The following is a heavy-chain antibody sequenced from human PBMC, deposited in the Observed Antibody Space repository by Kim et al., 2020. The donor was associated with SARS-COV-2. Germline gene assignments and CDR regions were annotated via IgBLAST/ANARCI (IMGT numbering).Heavy chain of an antibody. CDR3: ARGALPHIAAAGTEGYYFDY. V-gene: IGHV3-20*01. J-gene: IGHJ4*02. CDR2: INWNGGST. Sequence: GGSLRLSCAASGFTFDDYGMSWVRQAPGKGLEWVSGINWNGGSTGYADSVKGRFTISRDNAKNSLYLQMNSLRAEDTALYHCARGALPHIAAAGTEGYYFDYWGQGTLVTVSS. D-gene: IGHD6-13*01. CDR1: GFTFDDYG.